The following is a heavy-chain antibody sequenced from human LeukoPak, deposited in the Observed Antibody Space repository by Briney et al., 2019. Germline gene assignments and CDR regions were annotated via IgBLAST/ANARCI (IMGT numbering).Heavy chain of an antibody. CDR1: GDSISSYY. CDR2: IYYSGST. Sequence: SETLSLTCTVSGDSISSYYWSWIRQPPGKGLEWIGYIYYSGSTNYNPSLKSRITISVDTSKNQFPLKLSSVTGADTAVYYCATRAPSVRSLYALDTWGQGTMGTVSS. J-gene: IGHJ3*02. V-gene: IGHV4-59*08. CDR3: ATRAPSVRSLYALDT. D-gene: IGHD3-3*01.